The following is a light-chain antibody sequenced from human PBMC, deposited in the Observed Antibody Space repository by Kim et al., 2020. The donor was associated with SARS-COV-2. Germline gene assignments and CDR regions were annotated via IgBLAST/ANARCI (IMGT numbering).Light chain of an antibody. V-gene: IGLV3-19*01. Sequence: SSELTQDPAVSVALGQTVRITCQGDSLRSYYASWYQQKPGQAPVLVIYGKNNRPSGIPDRFSGSSSGNTASLTITGAQAEDAADYYCNSRDSSGNPVVFG. J-gene: IGLJ2*01. CDR3: NSRDSSGNPVV. CDR2: GKN. CDR1: SLRSYY.